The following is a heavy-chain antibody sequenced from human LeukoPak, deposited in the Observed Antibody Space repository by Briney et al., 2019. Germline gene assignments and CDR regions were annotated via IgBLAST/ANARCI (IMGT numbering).Heavy chain of an antibody. CDR3: ARDGSDDSSGYYFEYFQH. D-gene: IGHD3-22*01. CDR1: GFTFSSYA. V-gene: IGHV3-23*01. J-gene: IGHJ1*01. CDR2: ISGSGGST. Sequence: GGSLRLSCAASGFTFSSYAMSWVRQAPGKGLEWVSAISGSGGSTYYADSVKGRVTISRDNSKNTLYLQMNSLRAEDTAVYYCARDGSDDSSGYYFEYFQHWGQGTLVTVSS.